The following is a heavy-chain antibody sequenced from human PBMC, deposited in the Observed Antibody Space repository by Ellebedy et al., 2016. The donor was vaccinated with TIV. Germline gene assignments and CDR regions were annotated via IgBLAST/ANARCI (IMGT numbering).Heavy chain of an antibody. CDR3: ATREWQDPMDV. CDR1: GHTFTSYG. Sequence: ASVKVSXKASGHTFTSYGIHWVRQAPGQRLEWMGWINTGNGNTKYSEKLQGRVTITRDTSATTVYMELSGLMSEDTAVYYCATREWQDPMDVWGQGTTVTVSS. CDR2: INTGNGNT. J-gene: IGHJ6*02. D-gene: IGHD3-3*01. V-gene: IGHV1-3*04.